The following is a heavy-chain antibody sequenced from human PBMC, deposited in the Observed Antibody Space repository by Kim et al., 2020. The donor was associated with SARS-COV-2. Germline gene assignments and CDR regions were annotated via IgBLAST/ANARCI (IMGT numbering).Heavy chain of an antibody. J-gene: IGHJ5*02. Sequence: PSLKSRVTISVDTSKNQFSLKLSSVTAADTAVYYCARGESYYYGSGTTKPWGQGTLVTVSS. CDR3: ARGESYYYGSGTTKP. V-gene: IGHV4-34*01. D-gene: IGHD3-10*01.